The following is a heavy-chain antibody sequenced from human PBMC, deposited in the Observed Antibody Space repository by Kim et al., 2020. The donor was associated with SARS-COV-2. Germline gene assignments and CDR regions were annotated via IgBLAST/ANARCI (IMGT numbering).Heavy chain of an antibody. D-gene: IGHD3-10*01. CDR2: IGFAGRTT. Sequence: GGSLRLSCAPSGFTFSTYAMSWVRQAPEKGLEWVSTIGFAGRTTKYADSVKGRFSISRDNSKNTLYLQMNSLRVEDTAVYYCAKKGAGRAASLDYWGQGTLVTVSS. CDR3: AKKGAGRAASLDY. V-gene: IGHV3-23*01. CDR1: GFTFSTYA. J-gene: IGHJ4*02.